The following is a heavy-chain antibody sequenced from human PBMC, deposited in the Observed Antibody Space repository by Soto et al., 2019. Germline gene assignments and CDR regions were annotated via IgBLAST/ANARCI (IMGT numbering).Heavy chain of an antibody. CDR2: IDWDDDK. CDR3: ARISLSSSWYRRYYFDY. Sequence: SGPTLVNPTQTLTLTCTFSGFSLSTSGMCVSWIRQPPGKALEWLARIDWDDDKYYSTSLKTRLTISKDTSKNQVVLTMTNMDPVDTATYYCARISLSSSWYRRYYFDYWGQGTLVTV. CDR1: GFSLSTSGMC. V-gene: IGHV2-70*11. D-gene: IGHD6-13*01. J-gene: IGHJ4*02.